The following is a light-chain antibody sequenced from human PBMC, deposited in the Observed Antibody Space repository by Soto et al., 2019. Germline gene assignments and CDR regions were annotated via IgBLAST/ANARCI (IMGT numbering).Light chain of an antibody. CDR1: PSVDSN. J-gene: IGKJ5*01. Sequence: VVTQSPGTLSLSPGERATLSCRTSPSVDSNLAWYQQKPGQAPRLLIFGASTRATGIPARFSGSGSGTDFTLTITRLEPEDAAVYFCQQYTGPPTTLGQGTRLEIK. CDR2: GAS. V-gene: IGKV3-20*01. CDR3: QQYTGPPTT.